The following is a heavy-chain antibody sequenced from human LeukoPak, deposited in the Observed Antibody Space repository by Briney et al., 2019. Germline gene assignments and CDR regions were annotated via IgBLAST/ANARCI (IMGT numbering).Heavy chain of an antibody. D-gene: IGHD6-19*01. CDR2: INPNSGGT. J-gene: IGHJ4*02. CDR3: ARYTSGLSPFDY. V-gene: IGHV1-2*02. CDR1: GYTFTDYY. Sequence: GASVKVSCMAFGYTFTDYYIHWVRQAPGQGLDWMGWINPNSGGTNYAQKFHGRVTMSRDTSISTAYMELSRLRSDDTAVFFCARYTSGLSPFDYWGQGTLVTVSS.